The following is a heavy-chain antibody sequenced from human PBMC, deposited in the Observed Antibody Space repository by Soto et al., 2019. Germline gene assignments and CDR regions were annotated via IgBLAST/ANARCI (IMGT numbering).Heavy chain of an antibody. V-gene: IGHV3-7*01. D-gene: IGHD6-25*01. Sequence: QLAESGGGLVQPGGSLRLSCTASGFTFSNYWMGWVRQVPGKGLEWVANIKQEGSGETYERSGKGLFTIPRDNARNSLSLQMNSLRADDTAVYYCSREVWEERLRPYYYYGMDVWGQGTTVTGSS. CDR2: IKQEGSGE. CDR1: GFTFSNYW. CDR3: SREVWEERLRPYYYYGMDV. J-gene: IGHJ6*02.